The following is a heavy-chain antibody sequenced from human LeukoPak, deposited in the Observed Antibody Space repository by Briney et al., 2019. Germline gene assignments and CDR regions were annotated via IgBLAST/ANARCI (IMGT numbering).Heavy chain of an antibody. V-gene: IGHV3-15*01. CDR3: TAGTGPSDFDS. CDR2: IKSKSDGGTT. Sequence: PGGSLRVSCAASGFTFSDAWMSWGRQAPGKGREGVGRIKSKSDGGTTDYGAPVKGRFSISRDDSKNTLYLQMDSLKTEDTAVYYCTAGTGPSDFDSWGQGALVTVSS. D-gene: IGHD1-14*01. CDR1: GFTFSDAW. J-gene: IGHJ4*02.